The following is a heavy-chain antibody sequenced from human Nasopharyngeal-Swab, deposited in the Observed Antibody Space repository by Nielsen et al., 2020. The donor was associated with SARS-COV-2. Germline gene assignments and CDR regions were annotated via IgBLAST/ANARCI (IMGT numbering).Heavy chain of an antibody. CDR1: GFSFATSS. CDR3: TRGIQSGPWY. V-gene: IGHV3-48*01. J-gene: IGHJ4*02. D-gene: IGHD5-18*01. CDR2: ISSSSGTV. Sequence: GGSLRLSCAASGFSFATSSMNWVRQAPGKGPEWLSYISSSSGTVYYANSVKGRFTISRDNSKSIVYLQMDSLRAEDTAVYYCTRGIQSGPWYWGQGTLVTVSS.